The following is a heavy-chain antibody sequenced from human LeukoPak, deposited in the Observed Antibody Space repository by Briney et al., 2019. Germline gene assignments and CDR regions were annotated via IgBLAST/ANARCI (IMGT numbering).Heavy chain of an antibody. CDR2: ITGDGGTT. CDR1: GFTFNNYA. Sequence: GGSLRLSCEGSGFTFNNYAINWVRQGPGKGLEWVSAITGDGGTTFYADSVKCRFTISRDNSKNTVYLQMGSLRVEDTAVYYCAKRKSCFNGVCYGLGYWGQGTPVTVSS. D-gene: IGHD2-8*01. CDR3: AKRKSCFNGVCYGLGY. V-gene: IGHV3-23*01. J-gene: IGHJ4*02.